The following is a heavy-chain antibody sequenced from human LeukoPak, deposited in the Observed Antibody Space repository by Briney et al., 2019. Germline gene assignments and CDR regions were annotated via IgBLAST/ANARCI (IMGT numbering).Heavy chain of an antibody. D-gene: IGHD3-3*01. CDR2: IYTSGST. V-gene: IGHV4-61*02. CDR3: ASRPMYYDFWSGYSGGYYFDY. Sequence: SETLSLTCTVSGGSISSGSYYWSWIRQPAGKGLEWIGRIYTSGSTNYNPSLKSRVTISVDTSKNQFSLKLSSVTAADTAVYYCASRPMYYDFWSGYSGGYYFDYWGQGTLVTVSS. J-gene: IGHJ4*02. CDR1: GGSISSGSYY.